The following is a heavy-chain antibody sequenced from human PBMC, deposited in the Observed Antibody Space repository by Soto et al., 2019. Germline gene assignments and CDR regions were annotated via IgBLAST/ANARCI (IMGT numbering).Heavy chain of an antibody. CDR3: ARDSYMGH. J-gene: IGHJ4*02. D-gene: IGHD3-16*01. Sequence: GGSLRLSCAASGFTVNSRYMSWVRQAPGKGLEWVSVIYNDGSAYYADSVKGRFTISRDDSKNTLHLQMNSLRVEDTAVYYCARDSYMGHWGQGTLVTVSS. CDR2: IYNDGSA. V-gene: IGHV3-66*01. CDR1: GFTVNSRY.